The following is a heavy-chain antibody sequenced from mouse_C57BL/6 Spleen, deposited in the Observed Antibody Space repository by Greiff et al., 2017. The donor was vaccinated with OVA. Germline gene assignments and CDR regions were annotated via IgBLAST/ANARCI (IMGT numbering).Heavy chain of an antibody. CDR2: INPSNGGT. Sequence: QVQLKQPGTELVKPGASVKLSCKASGYTFTSYWMHWVKQRPGQGLEWIGNINPSNGGTNYNEKFKSKATLTVDKSSSTAYMQLSSLTSEDSAVYYCAREGLRQAWFAYWGQGTLVTVSA. D-gene: IGHD2-12*01. CDR1: GYTFTSYW. CDR3: AREGLRQAWFAY. V-gene: IGHV1-53*01. J-gene: IGHJ3*01.